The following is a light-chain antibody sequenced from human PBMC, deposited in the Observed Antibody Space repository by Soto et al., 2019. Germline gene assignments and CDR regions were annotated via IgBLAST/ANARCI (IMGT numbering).Light chain of an antibody. CDR1: QSISTY. CDR3: QQSYSNPIT. Sequence: DIQMPQSPSSLSASVGDRVTIACRASQSISTYLNWYQQIPGKAPNLLIFAASTLPSGVPSRFSGSGSGTDFTLTISSLQTEDFATYYCQQSYSNPITFGQGARLEIK. J-gene: IGKJ5*01. V-gene: IGKV1-39*01. CDR2: AAS.